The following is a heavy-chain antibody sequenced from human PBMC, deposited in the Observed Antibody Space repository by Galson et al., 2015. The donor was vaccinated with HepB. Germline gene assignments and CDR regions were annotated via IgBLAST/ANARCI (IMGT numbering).Heavy chain of an antibody. CDR3: ARHGKYYSGSHHFDY. J-gene: IGHJ4*02. Sequence: QSGAEVKKPGESLKISCKGSGYSFTNYWTGWVRQMPGKGLEWMGIIFPDDSDTRYSPSFQGQVTISADKSISTAYLQWSSLKASDTAMYYCARHGKYYSGSHHFDYWGQGTLVTVSS. CDR2: IFPDDSDT. CDR1: GYSFTNYW. D-gene: IGHD6-19*01. V-gene: IGHV5-51*01.